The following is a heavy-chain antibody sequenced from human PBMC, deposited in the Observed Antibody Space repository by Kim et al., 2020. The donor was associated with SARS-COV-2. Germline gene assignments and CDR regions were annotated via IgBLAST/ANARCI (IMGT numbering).Heavy chain of an antibody. V-gene: IGHV4-34*01. CDR2: INHSGST. CDR1: GGSFSGYY. Sequence: SETLSLTCAVYGGSFSGYYWSWIRQPPGKGLEWIGEINHSGSTNYNPSLKSRVTISVDTSKNQFSLKLSSVTAADTAVYYCARGRRILWFGEFYYFDYGGQGTLVTNSS. J-gene: IGHJ4*02. D-gene: IGHD3-10*01. CDR3: ARGRRILWFGEFYYFDY.